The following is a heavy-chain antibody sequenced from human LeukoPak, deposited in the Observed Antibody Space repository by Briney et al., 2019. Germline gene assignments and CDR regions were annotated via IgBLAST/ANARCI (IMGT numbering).Heavy chain of an antibody. D-gene: IGHD2-15*01. CDR1: GFTFSSYA. Sequence: PGGSLRLSCAASGFTFSSYAMSWVRQAPGKGPEWVSAISGSGGSTYYADSVKGRFTISRDNSKNTLYLQMNSLRAEDTAVYYCAKVMDIVVVVAATSDYWGQGTLVTVSS. CDR3: AKVMDIVVVVAATSDY. V-gene: IGHV3-23*01. J-gene: IGHJ4*02. CDR2: ISGSGGST.